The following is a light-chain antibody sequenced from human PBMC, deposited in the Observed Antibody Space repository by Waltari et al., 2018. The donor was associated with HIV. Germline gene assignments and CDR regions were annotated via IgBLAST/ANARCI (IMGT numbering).Light chain of an antibody. J-gene: IGKJ2*01. V-gene: IGKV3-11*01. Sequence: EIVLTQSPVTLSVSPGERVTLSCRASQSVSTYLVWYQQKPGQAPRLLIYDASNRATGIPARFSGSGSGTDFTLTISSLEPEDFAVYYCQQRSNWPRYTFGQGTKLEIK. CDR1: QSVSTY. CDR2: DAS. CDR3: QQRSNWPRYT.